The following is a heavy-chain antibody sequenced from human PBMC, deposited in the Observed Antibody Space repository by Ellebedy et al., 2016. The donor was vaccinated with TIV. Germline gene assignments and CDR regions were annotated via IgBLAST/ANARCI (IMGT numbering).Heavy chain of an antibody. CDR3: AKVRSNWNYFDY. D-gene: IGHD1-20*01. CDR2: ISGSGDTT. Sequence: GESLKISCAASGFTFSSYAMTWVRQAPGKGLEWVSGISGSGDTTYYADSVKGRFTISRDSSKYTLYLQMNSLRAEDTAVYYCAKVRSNWNYFDYWGQGTLVTVSS. J-gene: IGHJ4*02. V-gene: IGHV3-23*01. CDR1: GFTFSSYA.